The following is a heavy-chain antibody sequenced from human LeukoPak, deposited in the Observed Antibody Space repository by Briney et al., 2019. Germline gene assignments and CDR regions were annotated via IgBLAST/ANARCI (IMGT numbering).Heavy chain of an antibody. CDR3: ARSSPFSYHPGASFDY. Sequence: GESLKISCKGSGYSFTSYWIGWVRQMPGKGLEWMGIIYPADSDTRYSPSFQGQVTISADKSISTAYLQWSSLRASDTAMYYCARSSPFSYHPGASFDYWGQGTLVTVSS. J-gene: IGHJ4*02. CDR2: IYPADSDT. D-gene: IGHD7-27*01. CDR1: GYSFTSYW. V-gene: IGHV5-51*01.